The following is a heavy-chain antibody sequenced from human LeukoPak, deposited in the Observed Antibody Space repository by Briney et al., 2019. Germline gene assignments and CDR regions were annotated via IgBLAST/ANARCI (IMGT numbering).Heavy chain of an antibody. CDR1: GFTFSSHG. J-gene: IGHJ4*02. Sequence: GGSLRLSCAASGFTFSSHGMHWVRQAPDKGLEWVAVIWFDGTNDFYADSVEGRFAISRDNSRNTLYLQMHSLRAEDTAVYYCARDNGNSWFGLMDYWGQGTLVTVFS. CDR3: ARDNGNSWFGLMDY. V-gene: IGHV3-33*01. CDR2: IWFDGTND. D-gene: IGHD3/OR15-3a*01.